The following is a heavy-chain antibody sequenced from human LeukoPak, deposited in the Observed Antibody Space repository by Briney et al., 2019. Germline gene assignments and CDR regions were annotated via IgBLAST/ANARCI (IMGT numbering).Heavy chain of an antibody. CDR1: GGSFRGYH. Sequence: SETLSLTCTVYGGSFRGYHWTWIRQSPGKGLEWIGEINHTGNTNYNPSLKSRVTISVDTSKSQFSLRLNSLAAADTAMYYCARGPIVVVNRFFDYWGQGTLVTVSS. J-gene: IGHJ4*02. CDR2: INHTGNT. CDR3: ARGPIVVVNRFFDY. V-gene: IGHV4-34*01. D-gene: IGHD2-21*01.